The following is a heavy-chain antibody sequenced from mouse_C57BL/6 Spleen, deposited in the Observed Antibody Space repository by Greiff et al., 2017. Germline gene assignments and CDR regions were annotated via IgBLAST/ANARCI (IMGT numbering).Heavy chain of an antibody. CDR1: GYTFTSYW. CDR3: ARYYDPSYWYFDV. V-gene: IGHV1-64*01. Sequence: QVQLQQPGAELVKPGASVKLSCKASGYTFTSYWMHWVKQRPGQGLEWIGMIHPNSGSTNYNEKFKSKATLTVDKSSSTAYMQLSSLTSEDSAVYYCARYYDPSYWYFDVWGTGTTVTVSS. D-gene: IGHD2-4*01. J-gene: IGHJ1*03. CDR2: IHPNSGST.